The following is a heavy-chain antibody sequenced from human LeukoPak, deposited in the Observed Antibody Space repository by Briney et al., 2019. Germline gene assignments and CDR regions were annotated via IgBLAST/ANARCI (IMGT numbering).Heavy chain of an antibody. CDR2: FYYTGDT. J-gene: IGHJ4*02. Sequence: SETLSLTCTVSGGSISSTSYYWGWIRQPPGKGLEWIGSFYYTGDTYYNPSLKSRVTISVDTSKNQFSLKLNYVTAADTAVYYCARALDEGARFDYWGQGTLVTVSS. V-gene: IGHV4-39*01. CDR1: GGSISSTSYY. CDR3: ARALDEGARFDY.